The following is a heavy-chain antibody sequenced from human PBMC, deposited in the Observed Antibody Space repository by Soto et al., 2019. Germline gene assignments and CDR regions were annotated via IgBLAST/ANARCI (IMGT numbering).Heavy chain of an antibody. D-gene: IGHD3-3*01. V-gene: IGHV4-4*07. CDR3: ARDNNDFWSVCPLAYNY. Sequence: SPETLSRTFTVSGGSLTKYYWSWIRQPAGKVLELIGRISTSGIVASKASLRSRLTISVDTSKNQFSLRLTSVTAEDTAVYYCARDNNDFWSVCPLAYNYWGQGALDNVSS. CDR1: GGSLTKYY. J-gene: IGHJ4*02. CDR2: ISTSGIV.